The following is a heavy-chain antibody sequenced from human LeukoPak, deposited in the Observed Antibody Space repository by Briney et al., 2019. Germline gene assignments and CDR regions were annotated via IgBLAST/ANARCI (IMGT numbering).Heavy chain of an antibody. D-gene: IGHD6-6*01. J-gene: IGHJ3*02. CDR2: IKQDGSEK. Sequence: ETLSLTCAVSGGSISSGGYSWSWIRQPPGKGLEWVANIKQDGSEKYFVDSVRGRFTIPRDNAKNSLYLLMNSLRAEDTAVYYCARVASYAFDIWGQGTMVTVSS. CDR3: ARVASYAFDI. CDR1: GGSISSGGYS. V-gene: IGHV3-7*01.